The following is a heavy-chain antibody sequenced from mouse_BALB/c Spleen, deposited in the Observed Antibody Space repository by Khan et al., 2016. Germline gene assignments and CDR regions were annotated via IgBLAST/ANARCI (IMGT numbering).Heavy chain of an antibody. CDR3: GRQGISTDFDY. Sequence: EVELVESGGGLVQPKGSLKLSCAASGFTFNTYAMNWVRQAPGKGLEWLVRIRNKNNHYEPYYADSVKDRFTISRDDSQSMLYLQMNNLKTEDTAMYYCGRQGISTDFDYWGQGTTLTVSS. CDR2: IRNKNNHYEP. V-gene: IGHV10-1*02. J-gene: IGHJ2*01. CDR1: GFTFNTYA. D-gene: IGHD1-1*01.